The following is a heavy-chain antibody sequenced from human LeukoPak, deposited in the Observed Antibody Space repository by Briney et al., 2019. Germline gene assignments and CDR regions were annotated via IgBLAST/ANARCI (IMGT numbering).Heavy chain of an antibody. CDR1: GFTFSSYW. J-gene: IGHJ4*02. Sequence: QSGGSLRLSCAASGFTFSSYWMSWVRQAPGKGLEWVANIKQDGSEKYYVDSVKGRFTISRDNAKNSLYLQMNSLRVEDTAVYYCARDLYCSSTSCYAGGYWGQGTLVTVSS. CDR2: IKQDGSEK. D-gene: IGHD2-2*01. CDR3: ARDLYCSSTSCYAGGY. V-gene: IGHV3-7*03.